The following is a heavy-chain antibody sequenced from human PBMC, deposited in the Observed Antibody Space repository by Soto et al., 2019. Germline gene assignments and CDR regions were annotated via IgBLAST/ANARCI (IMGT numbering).Heavy chain of an antibody. V-gene: IGHV4-59*01. Sequence: SETLSLTCTVSGGSISSYYRSWIRQPPGKGLEWIGYIYYSGSTNYNPSLKSRVTISVDTSKNQFSLKLSSVTAADTAVYYCARGAGDSSGYYPYYYGMDVWGQGTTVTVSS. D-gene: IGHD3-22*01. CDR1: GGSISSYY. CDR2: IYYSGST. CDR3: ARGAGDSSGYYPYYYGMDV. J-gene: IGHJ6*02.